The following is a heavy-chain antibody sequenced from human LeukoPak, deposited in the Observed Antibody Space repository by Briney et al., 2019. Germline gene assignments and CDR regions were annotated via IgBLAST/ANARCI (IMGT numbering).Heavy chain of an antibody. Sequence: GGSLRLSCAASGFTFNIYSMNWVRQAPGKGLVWVSRINSDGSYTTYADSVKGRFTISRDNAKNTVYLQMNSLRAEDTAVYYCARGPSGRSDYWGQGSLVTVSS. CDR3: ARGPSGRSDY. CDR2: INSDGSYT. V-gene: IGHV3-74*01. D-gene: IGHD3-10*01. CDR1: GFTFNIYS. J-gene: IGHJ4*02.